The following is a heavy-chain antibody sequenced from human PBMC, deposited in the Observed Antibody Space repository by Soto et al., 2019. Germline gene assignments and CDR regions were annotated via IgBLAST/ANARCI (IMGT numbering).Heavy chain of an antibody. CDR2: IIPIFGTA. CDR3: ARTRGYSYGHSNWFDP. D-gene: IGHD5-18*01. J-gene: IGHJ5*02. V-gene: IGHV1-69*13. CDR1: GGTFSSYA. Sequence: GASVKVSCKASGGTFSSYAISWVRQAPGQGLEWMGGIIPIFGTANYAQKFQGRVTITADESTSTAYMELSSLRSEDTAVYYCARTRGYSYGHSNWFDPWGQGTLVTVS.